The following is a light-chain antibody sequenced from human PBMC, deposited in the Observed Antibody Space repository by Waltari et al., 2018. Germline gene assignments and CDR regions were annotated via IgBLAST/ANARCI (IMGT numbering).Light chain of an antibody. CDR2: DAS. Sequence: EIVLTQSPASLSLSPGDRATLSCRASQSVGRTLAWYQQRPGQAPRLLIYDASSRATGIPDRFSGSVSGTDFSLTISRLGPEDFAVYYCQKYWTRPATFGQGTKVEVK. CDR3: QKYWTRPAT. CDR1: QSVGRT. V-gene: IGKV3-20*01. J-gene: IGKJ1*01.